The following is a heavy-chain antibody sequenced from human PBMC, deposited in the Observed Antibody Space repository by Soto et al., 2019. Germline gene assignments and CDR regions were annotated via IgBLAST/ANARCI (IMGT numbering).Heavy chain of an antibody. CDR3: ARGCVRYYYYFDY. CDR2: IYYSGTT. J-gene: IGHJ4*02. CDR1: GGSISSSSYH. Sequence: PSETLSLTCTVPGGSISSSSYHWVGILHPPGKGLEWIGNIYYSGTTSYTPSLESRVTISADTSKNQFSLKLSSVTAADTAVYYCARGCVRYYYYFDYWGQGTLVTVSS. V-gene: IGHV4-39*07. D-gene: IGHD2-21*01.